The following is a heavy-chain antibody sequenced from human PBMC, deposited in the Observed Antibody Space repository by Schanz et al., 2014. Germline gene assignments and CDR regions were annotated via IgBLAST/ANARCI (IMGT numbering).Heavy chain of an antibody. V-gene: IGHV1-8*01. CDR2: MNSKTGNT. Sequence: QVQLVQSGAEVKKPGASVKVSCKASGYTFTSYDINWVRQATGQGLEWMGWMNSKTGNTGYAQRFQGRVTMTRNTSITTAYLELSSLRSGDTAVEYCTKGRTFGRWGQGTLVTVSS. CDR1: GYTFTSYD. J-gene: IGHJ4*02. D-gene: IGHD3-16*01. CDR3: TKGRTFGR.